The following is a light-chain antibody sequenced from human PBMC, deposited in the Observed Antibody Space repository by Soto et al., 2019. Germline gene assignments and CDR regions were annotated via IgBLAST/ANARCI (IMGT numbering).Light chain of an antibody. CDR2: DAS. J-gene: IGKJ4*01. CDR3: QQRRDWTLT. V-gene: IGKV3-11*01. CDR1: QSVSSY. Sequence: EIVLTQSPATLSLSPGERATLSCRASQSVSSYLAWYQQKPGQAPRLLISDASNRATGIPARFSGSGSGSDFTLTGRSLEPEYLAVYYCQQRRDWTLTFGGGTKVEI.